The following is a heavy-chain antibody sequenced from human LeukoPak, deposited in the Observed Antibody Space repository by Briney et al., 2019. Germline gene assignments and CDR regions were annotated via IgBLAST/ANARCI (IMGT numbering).Heavy chain of an antibody. J-gene: IGHJ5*02. CDR3: ARDPGSGCYYHHWFDP. CDR2: ISAYNGNT. D-gene: IGHD6-19*01. Sequence: ASVKVFCKASGYTFTSYGMSWVRQAPGQGLEWMGWISAYNGNTNYAQKFQGRVTMTTDTSTSTAHMELRSLRSDGTAVYHCARDPGSGCYYHHWFDPWGQGTLVTVSS. V-gene: IGHV1-18*04. CDR1: GYTFTSYG.